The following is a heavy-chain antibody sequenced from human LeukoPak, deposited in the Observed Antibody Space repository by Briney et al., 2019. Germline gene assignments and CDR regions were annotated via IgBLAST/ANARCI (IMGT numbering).Heavy chain of an antibody. V-gene: IGHV1-18*01. Sequence: ASVKVSCKASGYTFTSYGISWVRQAPGQGLEWMGWISAYNGNTNYAQKLQGRVTITTDKTTSKDYMEVRSLRYEDTAVYYCARAIRNSSGWYPWNYWGQGTLVTVSS. CDR2: ISAYNGNT. CDR1: GYTFTSYG. J-gene: IGHJ4*02. D-gene: IGHD6-19*01. CDR3: ARAIRNSSGWYPWNY.